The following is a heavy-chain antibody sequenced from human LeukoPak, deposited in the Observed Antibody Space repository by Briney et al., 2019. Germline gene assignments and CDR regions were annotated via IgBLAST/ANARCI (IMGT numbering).Heavy chain of an antibody. J-gene: IGHJ3*02. V-gene: IGHV3-21*01. Sequence: GGSLRLSCAASGFTFSNYWMNWVRQAPGKGLEWVSVITSSSTYIYYADSVKGRFTISRDNAKNSLYLQMNSLRAEDTAVYYCAREYCSSTSCWHDDAFDIWGQGTMVTVSS. CDR1: GFTFSNYW. CDR2: ITSSSTYI. D-gene: IGHD2-2*01. CDR3: AREYCSSTSCWHDDAFDI.